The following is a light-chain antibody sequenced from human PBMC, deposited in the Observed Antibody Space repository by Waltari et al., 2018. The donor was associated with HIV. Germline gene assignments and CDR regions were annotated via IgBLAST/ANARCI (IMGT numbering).Light chain of an antibody. CDR2: ETS. Sequence: ELVLTQSPATLSVSPGERAILSCRASQSVSRHLAWYQQKSGQAPGLLIYETSTRAAGTPGRFTGSGSGTDFALTITGVEPADVAVYYCQQRGTWPPVTFGGGTKVEI. CDR3: QQRGTWPPVT. V-gene: IGKV3-11*01. J-gene: IGKJ4*01. CDR1: QSVSRH.